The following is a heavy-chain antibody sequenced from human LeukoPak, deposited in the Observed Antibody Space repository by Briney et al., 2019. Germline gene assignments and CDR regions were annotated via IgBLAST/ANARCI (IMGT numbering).Heavy chain of an antibody. D-gene: IGHD1-26*01. CDR1: GGSISSGGYS. CDR2: IYHSGSI. Sequence: PSQTLSLTCAVSGGSISSGGYSWSWIRQPPGKGLEWIGYIYHSGSIYYNPSLKSRVTISVDRSKNQFSLKLSSVTAADTAVYYCARARIVGATTRSYYFDYWGQGTLVTVSS. J-gene: IGHJ4*02. CDR3: ARARIVGATTRSYYFDY. V-gene: IGHV4-30-2*01.